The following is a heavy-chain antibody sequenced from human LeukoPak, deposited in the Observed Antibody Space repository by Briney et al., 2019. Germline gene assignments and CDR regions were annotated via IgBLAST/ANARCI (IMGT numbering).Heavy chain of an antibody. D-gene: IGHD3-3*01. V-gene: IGHV4-34*01. Sequence: SGTLSLTCAVYGGSFSGYYWSWIRQPPGKGLEWIGEINHSGSTNYNPSLKSRVTISVDTSKNQFSLKLSSVTAADTAVYYCARGLAKGYDFWSGPSGPYYFDYWGQGTLVTVSS. CDR2: INHSGST. CDR1: GGSFSGYY. J-gene: IGHJ4*02. CDR3: ARGLAKGYDFWSGPSGPYYFDY.